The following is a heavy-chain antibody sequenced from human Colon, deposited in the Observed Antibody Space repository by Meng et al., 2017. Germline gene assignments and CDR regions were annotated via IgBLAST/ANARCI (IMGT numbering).Heavy chain of an antibody. D-gene: IGHD2-8*01. CDR1: GFTFSSYS. Sequence: GEFLKISCAASGFTFSSYSMNWVRQAPGKGLEWVSSISSSSSYIYYADSVKGRFTISRDNAKNSLYLQMNSLRAEDTAVYYCARKGYCTNGVCSAFDYWGQGTLVTVSS. V-gene: IGHV3-21*01. J-gene: IGHJ4*02. CDR2: ISSSSSYI. CDR3: ARKGYCTNGVCSAFDY.